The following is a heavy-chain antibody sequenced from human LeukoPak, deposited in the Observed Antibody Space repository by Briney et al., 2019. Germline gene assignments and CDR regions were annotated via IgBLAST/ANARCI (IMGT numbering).Heavy chain of an antibody. CDR2: IREDGSEK. V-gene: IGHV3-7*01. CDR3: ARGPTNGQAFDY. Sequence: PGGSLRLSCAASGFTFDDYAMHWVRQAPGKGLEWVASIREDGSEKTSVDSVKGRFTISRDNAKNSLYLQMDRMRAEDTAVYYCARGPTNGQAFDYWGQGTLVSVSS. J-gene: IGHJ4*02. CDR1: GFTFDDYA. D-gene: IGHD2-8*01.